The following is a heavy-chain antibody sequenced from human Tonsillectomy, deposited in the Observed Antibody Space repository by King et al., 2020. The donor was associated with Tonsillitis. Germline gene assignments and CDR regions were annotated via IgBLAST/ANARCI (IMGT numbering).Heavy chain of an antibody. D-gene: IGHD4-23*01. CDR2: MNPNSGNT. CDR3: ARPRADPVDCGGKSYDY. J-gene: IGHJ4*02. CDR1: GYTFTSYD. Sequence: VQLVESGAEVKKPGASVKVSCKASGYTFTSYDINWVRQATGQGLEWMGWMNPNSGNTGYAQKFQGRVTMTRNTSIRTAYMEVSSLRSEDTGVYYCARPRADPVDCGGKSYDYWGQGTLVTVSS. V-gene: IGHV1-8*02.